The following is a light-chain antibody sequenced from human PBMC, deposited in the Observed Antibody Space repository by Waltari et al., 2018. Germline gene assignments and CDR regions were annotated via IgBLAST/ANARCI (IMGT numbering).Light chain of an antibody. J-gene: IGLJ3*02. CDR2: EVT. V-gene: IGLV2-23*02. Sequence: SALTQPASVSGSPGQSITLSCPGTSSDVGSYNLVSLYQQHPGKAPKLMVYEVTKRPSGVSNRFSGSKSGNSASLTISGLQAEDEADYYCCSYAGSSTLVFGGGTKVTVL. CDR3: CSYAGSSTLV. CDR1: SSDVGSYNL.